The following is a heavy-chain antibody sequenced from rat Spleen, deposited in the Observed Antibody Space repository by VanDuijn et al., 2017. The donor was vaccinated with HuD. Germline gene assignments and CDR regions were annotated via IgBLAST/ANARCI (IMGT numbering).Heavy chain of an antibody. D-gene: IGHD1-4*01. J-gene: IGHJ3*01. CDR2: ISTSGVGT. Sequence: EVQLVESGGGAVQPGRSMKLSCTASGFTFSSFPMAWVRQAPTKGLEWVASISTSGVGTYYRDSVKGRFTVSRDNAKSTLYLQMDSLRSEDTATYYCARPGPGYPFAYWGRGTLVTVSS. CDR1: GFTFSSFP. V-gene: IGHV5-46*01. CDR3: ARPGPGYPFAY.